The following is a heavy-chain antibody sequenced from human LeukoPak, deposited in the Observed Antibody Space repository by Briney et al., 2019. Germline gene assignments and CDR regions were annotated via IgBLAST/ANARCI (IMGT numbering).Heavy chain of an antibody. CDR1: GFTFSSYA. D-gene: IGHD6-19*01. V-gene: IGHV3-9*01. J-gene: IGHJ4*02. CDR2: ISWNSGTI. CDR3: AKDNRRHYTSGPNPDSLH. Sequence: GGSLRLSCAASGFTFSSYAMSWVRQAPGKGLEWVSGISWNSGTIDYADSVRGRFTISRDNAKNSLYLQMDSLRVEDTAFYYCAKDNRRHYTSGPNPDSLHWGQGALVTVSS.